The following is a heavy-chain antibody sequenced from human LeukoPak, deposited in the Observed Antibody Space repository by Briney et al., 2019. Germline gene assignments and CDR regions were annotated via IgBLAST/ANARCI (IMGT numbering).Heavy chain of an antibody. CDR1: GFTFSKYW. J-gene: IGHJ4*02. Sequence: GGSLRLSCAASGFTFSKYWMLWVRQAPGKGLESVSRINTDGTVTTYADSVKGRFTVSRDNADNTMFLQMNSVRREDTAVYYCATKQWLAPPPDSWGQGTPVTVSS. CDR3: ATKQWLAPPPDS. CDR2: INTDGTVT. V-gene: IGHV3-74*01. D-gene: IGHD6-19*01.